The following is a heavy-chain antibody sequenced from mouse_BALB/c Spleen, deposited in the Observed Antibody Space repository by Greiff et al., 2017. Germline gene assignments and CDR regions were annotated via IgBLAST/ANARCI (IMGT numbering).Heavy chain of an antibody. J-gene: IGHJ2*01. V-gene: IGHV5-6-5*01. CDR1: GFTFSSYA. Sequence: EVMLVESGGGLVKPGGSLKLSCAASGFTFSSYAMSWVRQTPEKRLEWVASISSGGSTYYPDSVKGRFTISRDNARNILYLQMSSLRSEDTAMYYCARGYYGSSYYFDYWGQGTTLTVSS. CDR2: ISSGGST. CDR3: ARGYYGSSYYFDY. D-gene: IGHD1-1*01.